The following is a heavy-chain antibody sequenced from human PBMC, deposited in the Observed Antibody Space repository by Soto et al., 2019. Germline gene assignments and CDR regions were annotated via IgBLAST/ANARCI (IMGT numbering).Heavy chain of an antibody. CDR1: GFTYLSDG. D-gene: IGHD2-21*02. V-gene: IGHV3-33*01. J-gene: IGHJ4*02. CDR2: IWYDGSDT. Sequence: GGSLSLSCSASGFTYLSDGMHWVRQAPGKGLEWVAVIWYDGSDTYYADSVKGRFTISRDNSKNTLYLQMNSLRAEDTAVYYCARDQGDGWGQGTLVTVSS. CDR3: ARDQGDG.